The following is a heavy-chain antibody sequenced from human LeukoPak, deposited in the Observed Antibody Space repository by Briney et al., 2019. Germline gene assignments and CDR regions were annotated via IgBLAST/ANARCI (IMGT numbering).Heavy chain of an antibody. CDR2: TYYRSRWHT. CDR3: ARQKILDDNYDSSGYYVDQ. J-gene: IGHJ4*02. D-gene: IGHD3-22*01. V-gene: IGHV6-1*01. CDR1: GDSVSSNSAA. Sequence: SQTLSLTCAISGDSVSSNSAAWNWIRQSPSRGLEWLGRTYYRSRWHTDYAVSVKSRVTISADTSKNQFSLNLNSVTASDTAVYYCARQKILDDNYDSSGYYVDQWGQGSLVTVSS.